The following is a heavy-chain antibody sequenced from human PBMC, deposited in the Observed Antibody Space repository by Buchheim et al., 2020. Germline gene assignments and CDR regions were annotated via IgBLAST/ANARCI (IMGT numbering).Heavy chain of an antibody. J-gene: IGHJ4*02. CDR2: INSDVSDT. CDR3: VRGAPFDY. V-gene: IGHV3-74*01. Sequence: EVQLVESGGGLVQPGGSLRLSCAASGFTFSTYWMHWVRQAPGKGLVWVSRINSDVSDTSSADSVRGRFTISRDNAKHTLYLEMNSLRAEDTAVYYCVRGAPFDYWGQGTL. CDR1: GFTFSTYW.